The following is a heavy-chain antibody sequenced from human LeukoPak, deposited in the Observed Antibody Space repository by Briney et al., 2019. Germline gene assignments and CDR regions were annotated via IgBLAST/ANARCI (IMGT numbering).Heavy chain of an antibody. J-gene: IGHJ4*02. CDR2: ISYDGSRK. Sequence: PGGSLRLSCAASGFTFSSYAMHWVRQAPGKGLEWVAVISYDGSRKYYADSVKGRFTISRDNSKNTLYLRMNSLRAEDTAVYYCARAILVVITEIDYWGQGTLVTVSS. V-gene: IGHV3-30-3*01. CDR3: ARAILVVITEIDY. CDR1: GFTFSSYA. D-gene: IGHD3-22*01.